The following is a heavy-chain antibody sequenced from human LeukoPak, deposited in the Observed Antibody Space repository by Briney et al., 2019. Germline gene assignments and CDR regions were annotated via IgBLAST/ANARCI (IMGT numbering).Heavy chain of an antibody. CDR2: IYYSGST. V-gene: IGHV4-59*01. Sequence: ESGPTLANPSDTLPLTCTVSGCSISSYYWSWIRQPPGKGLEWIGYIYYSGSTNYNPSLKSRVTISVDTSKNQLSLKLNSVTDADTAVYYRARYIWGSYPTFEDYWGQGSLVTVSS. D-gene: IGHD3-16*02. J-gene: IGHJ4*02. CDR1: GCSISSYY. CDR3: ARYIWGSYPTFEDY.